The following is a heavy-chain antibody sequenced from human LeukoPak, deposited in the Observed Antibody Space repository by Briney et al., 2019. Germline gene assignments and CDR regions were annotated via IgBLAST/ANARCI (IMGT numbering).Heavy chain of an antibody. J-gene: IGHJ4*02. D-gene: IGHD1-26*01. CDR2: IYDSGST. V-gene: IGHV4-59*01. CDR3: ARGRSYYTSFDY. CDR1: GGSMSSYY. Sequence: SETLSLTCTVSGGSMSSYYWSWIRQPPGKGLEWIGYIYDSGSTNYNPSLKSRVTISVDTSKNQFSLKLSSVTAADTAVYYCARGRSYYTSFDYWGQGTLVTVSS.